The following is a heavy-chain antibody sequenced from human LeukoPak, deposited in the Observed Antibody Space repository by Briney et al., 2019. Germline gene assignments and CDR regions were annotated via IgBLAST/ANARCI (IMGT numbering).Heavy chain of an antibody. CDR3: ASTSMARGGYAFHI. Sequence: PGGSLRLSCAASGFSFSTYNMSWLRQTPGKGLEWVSSIVNSSRYIYYTDSVKGRFTISRDNPRNSLYLQMNSLRAEDTAVYYCASTSMARGGYAFHIGGQGTMVAVSS. CDR1: GFSFSTYN. D-gene: IGHD3-16*01. CDR2: IVNSSRYI. V-gene: IGHV3-21*01. J-gene: IGHJ3*02.